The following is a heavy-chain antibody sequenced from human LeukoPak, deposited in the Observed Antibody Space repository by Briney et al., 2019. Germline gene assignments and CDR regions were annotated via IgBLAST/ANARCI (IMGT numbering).Heavy chain of an antibody. CDR1: GYTFTSYG. J-gene: IGHJ3*02. V-gene: IGHV1-18*01. Sequence: ASVKVSCKASGYTFTSYGISWVRQAPGQGLEWMGWISAYNGNTNYAQKLQGRVTMTTDTSTSTAYMELRSLRPDDTAVYYCARVVTPGDAFDIWGQGTMVTVSS. D-gene: IGHD4-23*01. CDR3: ARVVTPGDAFDI. CDR2: ISAYNGNT.